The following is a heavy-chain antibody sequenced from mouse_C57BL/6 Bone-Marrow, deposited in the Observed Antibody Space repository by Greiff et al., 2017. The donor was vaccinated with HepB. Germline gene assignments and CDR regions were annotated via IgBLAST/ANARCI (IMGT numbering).Heavy chain of an antibody. CDR3: ARQGGRYDGYYYFDY. CDR2: ISNGGGST. J-gene: IGHJ2*01. Sequence: LQQSGGGLVQPGGSLKLSCAASGFTFSDYYMYWVRQTPEKRLEWVAYISNGGGSTYYPDTVKGRFTISRDNAKNTLYLQMSRLKSEDTAMYYCARQGGRYDGYYYFDYWGQGTTLTVSS. CDR1: GFTFSDYY. V-gene: IGHV5-12*01. D-gene: IGHD2-3*01.